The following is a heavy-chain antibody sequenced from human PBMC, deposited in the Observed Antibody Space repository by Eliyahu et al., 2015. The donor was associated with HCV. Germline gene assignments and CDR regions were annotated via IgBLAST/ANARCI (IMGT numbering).Heavy chain of an antibody. CDR2: XKSKTDGGTT. V-gene: IGHV3-15*01. Sequence: EVQLVESGGGLVKPGGSXXLACAASGFTFSNAWXSWVXXAXGKGLEWVGRXKSKTDGGTTDYAAPVKGRFTISRDDSKNTLYLQMNSLKTEDTAVYYCTTDHPLDWNLDYWGQGTLVTVSS. D-gene: IGHD1-1*01. J-gene: IGHJ4*02. CDR3: TTDHPLDWNLDY. CDR1: GFTFSNAW.